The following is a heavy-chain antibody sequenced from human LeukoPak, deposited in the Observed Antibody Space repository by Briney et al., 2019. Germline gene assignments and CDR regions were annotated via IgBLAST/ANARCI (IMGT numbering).Heavy chain of an antibody. CDR1: GFTFSNAW. CDR2: IKSKTDGGTT. D-gene: IGHD3-22*01. Sequence: GGSLRLSCAASGFTFSNAWMSWVRQAPGKGLEWVGRIKSKTDGGTTDYAAPVKGRFTISRDDSKNTLYLQMNSLKTEDTAVYYCTTARYYDSSGYYLMYYFDYWGQGTLATVSS. CDR3: TTARYYDSSGYYLMYYFDY. J-gene: IGHJ4*02. V-gene: IGHV3-15*01.